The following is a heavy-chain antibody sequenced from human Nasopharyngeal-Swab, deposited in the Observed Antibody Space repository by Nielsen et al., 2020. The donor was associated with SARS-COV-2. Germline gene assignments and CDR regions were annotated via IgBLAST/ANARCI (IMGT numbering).Heavy chain of an antibody. CDR3: ARDPAFDYDFWSAYYPIGHYYYMDV. Sequence: WVRHAPGQGLERLGGIIPMFNSANYAQKFQGRITITADKSSSTAYMELSSLRSEDTAVYYCARDPAFDYDFWSAYYPIGHYYYMDVWGKGTTVTVSS. V-gene: IGHV1-69*06. CDR2: IIPMFNSA. D-gene: IGHD3-3*01. J-gene: IGHJ6*03.